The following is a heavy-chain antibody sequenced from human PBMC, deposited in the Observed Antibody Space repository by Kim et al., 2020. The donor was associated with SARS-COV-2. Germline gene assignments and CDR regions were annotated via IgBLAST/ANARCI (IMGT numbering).Heavy chain of an antibody. D-gene: IGHD3-22*01. Sequence: GESLKISCKGSGYSFTSYWIGWVRQMPGKGLEWMGIIYPGDSDTRYSPSFQGQVTISADKSISTAYLQWSSLKASDTAMYYCARLAYDSSGYSYYFDYWGQGTLVTVSS. CDR2: IYPGDSDT. CDR1: GYSFTSYW. J-gene: IGHJ4*02. V-gene: IGHV5-51*01. CDR3: ARLAYDSSGYSYYFDY.